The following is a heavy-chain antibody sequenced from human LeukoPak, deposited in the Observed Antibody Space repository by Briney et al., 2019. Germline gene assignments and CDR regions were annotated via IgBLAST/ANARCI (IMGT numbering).Heavy chain of an antibody. V-gene: IGHV1-69*04. CDR1: GGTFSSYA. D-gene: IGHD6-13*01. Sequence: SVKVSCKASGGTFSSYAISWMRQAPGQGLEWMGRIIPILGIANYAQKFQGRVTITADKSTSTAYMELSSLRSEDTAVYYCARDIKQQLAPFAYWGQGTLVTVSS. CDR2: IIPILGIA. CDR3: ARDIKQQLAPFAY. J-gene: IGHJ4*02.